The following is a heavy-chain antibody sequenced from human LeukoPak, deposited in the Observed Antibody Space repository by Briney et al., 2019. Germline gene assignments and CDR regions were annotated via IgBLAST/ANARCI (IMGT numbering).Heavy chain of an antibody. CDR1: GFTFTSSA. V-gene: IGHV1-58*02. Sequence: SVKVSCKASGFTFTSSAMQWVRQARGQRLEWIGWIVVGSGNTNYAQKFQERVTITRDMSTGRAYMELSSLRSEDTAVYYCAAVQVGANYYFDYWGQGTLVTVSS. CDR2: IVVGSGNT. CDR3: AAVQVGANYYFDY. J-gene: IGHJ4*02. D-gene: IGHD1-26*01.